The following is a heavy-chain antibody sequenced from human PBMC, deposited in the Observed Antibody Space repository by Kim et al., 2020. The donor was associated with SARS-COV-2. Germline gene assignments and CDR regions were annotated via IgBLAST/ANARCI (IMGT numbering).Heavy chain of an antibody. J-gene: IGHJ6*03. V-gene: IGHV4-59*09. D-gene: IGHD5-18*01. CDR3: ARGVVPDETWIPYYYYYMDV. Sequence: SRVTISVDTSKNQFSLKLSSVTAADTAVYYCARGVVPDETWIPYYYYYMDVWGKGTTVTVSS.